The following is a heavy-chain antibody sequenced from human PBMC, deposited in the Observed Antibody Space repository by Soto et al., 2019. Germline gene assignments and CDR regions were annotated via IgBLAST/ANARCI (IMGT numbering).Heavy chain of an antibody. D-gene: IGHD2-2*01. J-gene: IGHJ4*02. V-gene: IGHV3-30-3*01. CDR1: GFTFSSYA. CDR2: ISDDGSNK. CDR3: ARAGPVTRVLDY. Sequence: QVQLVESGGGVVQPGRSLRLSCAASGFTFSSYAMHWVRQAPGKGLEWVAVISDDGSNKYYADSVKGRFTISRDNSKNTLYLQMNSLRAEDTAVYYWARAGPVTRVLDYWGQGTLVTVSS.